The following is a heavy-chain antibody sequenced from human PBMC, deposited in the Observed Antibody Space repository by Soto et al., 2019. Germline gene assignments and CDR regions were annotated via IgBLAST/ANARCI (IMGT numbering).Heavy chain of an antibody. D-gene: IGHD3-3*01. J-gene: IGHJ6*02. CDR1: GFTVSSNY. V-gene: IGHV3-53*01. CDR3: ARDMYYDFWSGYPLGMDV. Sequence: EVQLVESGGGLIQPGGSLRLSCAASGFTVSSNYMSWVRQAPGKGLEWVSVIYSGGSTYYADSVKGRFTISRDNSKNTLYLQMNSLRAEDTAVYYCARDMYYDFWSGYPLGMDVWGLGTTVTVSS. CDR2: IYSGGST.